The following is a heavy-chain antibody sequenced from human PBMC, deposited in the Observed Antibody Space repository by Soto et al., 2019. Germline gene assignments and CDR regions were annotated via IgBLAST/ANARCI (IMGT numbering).Heavy chain of an antibody. D-gene: IGHD1-26*01. V-gene: IGHV1-3*01. CDR1: GYTFTNYS. Sequence: GSVKVSCKASGYTFTNYSIHWVRQAPGQRLEWMGWIHAGNGNTKYSQTFQGRVTITRDTSASTAYMELSSLSSDDTSVYYCARAPRSSGNYYYAMDVWGQGTTVTVSS. J-gene: IGHJ6*02. CDR2: IHAGNGNT. CDR3: ARAPRSSGNYYYAMDV.